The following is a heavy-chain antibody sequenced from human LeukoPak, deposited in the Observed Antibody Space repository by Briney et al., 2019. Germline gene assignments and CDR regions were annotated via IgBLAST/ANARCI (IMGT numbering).Heavy chain of an antibody. CDR1: GFTVSSNY. Sequence: GGSLRLSCAASGFTVSSNYMNWVRQAPGKGLEWVSGITSRSTTYYADSVKGRFTISRDNSKNMVWLQINSPTAEDTATYYCAKDGNWARFEDWGQGTLVTVSS. D-gene: IGHD7-27*01. CDR2: ITSRSTT. V-gene: IGHV3-53*01. CDR3: AKDGNWARFED. J-gene: IGHJ4*02.